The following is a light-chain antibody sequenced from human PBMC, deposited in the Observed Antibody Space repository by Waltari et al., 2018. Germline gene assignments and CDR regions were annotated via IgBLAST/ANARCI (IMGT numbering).Light chain of an antibody. CDR3: QQYYSSPHT. CDR1: QRVLYRSDNKNY. J-gene: IGKJ2*01. Sequence: DIVMTQSPDSLAVSLGERATINRTSRQRVLYRSDNKNYLAWYQQKPGQPPKLLIYWASTRYSGVPDRFSGRGSGTDFTLTSRSLQAEDVAVFYCQQYYSSPHTFGQGTKLEIK. V-gene: IGKV4-1*01. CDR2: WAS.